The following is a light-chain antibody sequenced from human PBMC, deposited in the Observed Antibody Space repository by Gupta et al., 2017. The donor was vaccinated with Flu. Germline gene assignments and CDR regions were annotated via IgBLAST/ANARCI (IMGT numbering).Light chain of an antibody. J-gene: IGKJ5*01. CDR1: QSVASY. V-gene: IGKV3-11*01. CDR2: DAS. Sequence: IVFTHSPATLALSPGERATLSCRASQSVASYLAWYQQKPGQAPRLLISDASIRATAIPARFSGSGSGTDFTLTISSLQPEDFALYYCQQRISWPITFGQGTRLEIK. CDR3: QQRISWPIT.